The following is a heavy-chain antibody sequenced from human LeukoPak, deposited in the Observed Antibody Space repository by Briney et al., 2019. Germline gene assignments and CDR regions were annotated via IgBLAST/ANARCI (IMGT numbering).Heavy chain of an antibody. CDR2: IYYSGST. D-gene: IGHD6-13*01. V-gene: IGHV4-59*08. CDR1: GGSFSGYY. CDR3: ARHAGIAAAGYYFDY. Sequence: SETLSLTCAVYGGSFSGYYWSWIRQPPGKGLEWIGYIYYSGSTNYNPSLKSRVTISVDTSKNQFSLKLSSVTAADTAVYYCARHAGIAAAGYYFDYWGQGTLVTVSS. J-gene: IGHJ4*02.